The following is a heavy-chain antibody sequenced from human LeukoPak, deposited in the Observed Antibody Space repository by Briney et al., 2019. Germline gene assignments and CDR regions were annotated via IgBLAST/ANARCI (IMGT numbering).Heavy chain of an antibody. CDR3: ARAIYDSSGFYQDYAFDI. V-gene: IGHV4-59*08. J-gene: IGHJ3*02. Sequence: SETLSLTCTVSNGSISSYYRSWIRQPPGKGLEWIGYIYYSGSTNYDPSLKSRVTISVDTSKNQFSLKLSSVTAADTAVYYCARAIYDSSGFYQDYAFDIWGQGTMVTVSS. D-gene: IGHD3-22*01. CDR1: NGSISSYY. CDR2: IYYSGST.